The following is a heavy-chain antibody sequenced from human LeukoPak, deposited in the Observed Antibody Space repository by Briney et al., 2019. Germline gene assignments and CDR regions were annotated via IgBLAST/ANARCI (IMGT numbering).Heavy chain of an antibody. V-gene: IGHV3-30*18. Sequence: GGSLRLSCAASGFTFSNFGMHWVRQAPGKGLEWVAVISYDGKNEYYTDSVKGRFTISRDNSKNTVYLQMNSLRAEDTAVYYCAKDGQDTMTTGAFGYWGQGTLVTVSS. CDR1: GFTFSNFG. J-gene: IGHJ4*02. CDR2: ISYDGKNE. CDR3: AKDGQDTMTTGAFGY. D-gene: IGHD4-17*01.